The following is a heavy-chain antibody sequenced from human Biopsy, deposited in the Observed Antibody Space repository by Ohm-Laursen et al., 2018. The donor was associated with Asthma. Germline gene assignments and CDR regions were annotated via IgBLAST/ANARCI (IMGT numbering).Heavy chain of an antibody. D-gene: IGHD3-10*01. CDR2: ISVYNGNT. CDR1: GCTFNSAG. Sequence: GASVKVSCKTSGCTFNSAGITWVRQAPGQGLEWMGWISVYNGNTKVAQKLQDRVTMNTDTSTSTAYMELRSLRSDDTAVYFCARAVDYSHYYGIDVWGQGTTVTVS. CDR3: ARAVDYSHYYGIDV. J-gene: IGHJ6*02. V-gene: IGHV1-18*01.